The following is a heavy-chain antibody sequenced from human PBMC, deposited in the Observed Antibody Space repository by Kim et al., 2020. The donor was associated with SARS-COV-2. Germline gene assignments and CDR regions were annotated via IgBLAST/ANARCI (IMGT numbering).Heavy chain of an antibody. V-gene: IGHV3-9*01. J-gene: IGHJ4*02. CDR3: ARSRRSAADY. Sequence: GGSLRLSCAASGFTFDDYAMHWVRQAPGKGLEWVSSMSWNGANIGYADSVKGRFTVSRDNAKRSLFLEMSRLRGEDTALYYCARSRRSAADYWGQGTLVTVSS. D-gene: IGHD2-15*01. CDR1: GFTFDDYA. CDR2: MSWNGANI.